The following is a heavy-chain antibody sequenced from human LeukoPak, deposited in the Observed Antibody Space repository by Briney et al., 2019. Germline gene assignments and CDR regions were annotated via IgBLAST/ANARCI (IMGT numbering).Heavy chain of an antibody. CDR2: IIPNSGGT. V-gene: IGHV1-2*06. CDR1: GYTFTAFY. D-gene: IGHD1-1*01. CDR3: ARWNDDGAFDI. Sequence: ASVTVSCKASGYTFTAFYIHWVRQAPGQGLKWMGRIIPNSGGTACAQNFQGRVTMTRDTSITTAYMELSRLTSDDTAVYYCARWNDDGAFDIWGQGTMVTVSS. J-gene: IGHJ3*02.